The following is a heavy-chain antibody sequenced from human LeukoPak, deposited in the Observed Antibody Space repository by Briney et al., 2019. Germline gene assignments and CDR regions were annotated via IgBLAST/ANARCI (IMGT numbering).Heavy chain of an antibody. CDR1: GGSFSGYY. V-gene: IGHV4-34*01. J-gene: IGHJ4*02. Sequence: KASETLSLTCAVYGGSFSGYYWSWIRQPPGKGLEWIGEINHSGSTNYNPSLKSRVTISVDTSKNQFSLKLSSVTAADTAVYYCAKDSSSDWGQGTLVTVSS. CDR3: AKDSSSD. CDR2: INHSGST. D-gene: IGHD3-10*01.